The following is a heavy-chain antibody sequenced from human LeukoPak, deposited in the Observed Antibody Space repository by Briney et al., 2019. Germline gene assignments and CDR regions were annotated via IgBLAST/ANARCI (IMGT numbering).Heavy chain of an antibody. D-gene: IGHD1-26*01. CDR2: ISWNSGSI. CDR1: GFTFDDYA. Sequence: GGSLRLSCAASGFTFDDYAMHWVRQAPGKGLEWVSGISWNSGSIGYADSVKGRFTISRDNAKNSLYLQMNSLRAEDTALYYCTRAPPAGGSYYNYYDGMDVWGQGATVTVSS. J-gene: IGHJ6*02. V-gene: IGHV3-9*01. CDR3: TRAPPAGGSYYNYYDGMDV.